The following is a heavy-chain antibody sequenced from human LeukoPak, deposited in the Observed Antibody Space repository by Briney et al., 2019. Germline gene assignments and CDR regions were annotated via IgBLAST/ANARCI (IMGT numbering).Heavy chain of an antibody. D-gene: IGHD3-10*01. CDR3: ARGRGALGP. J-gene: IGHJ5*02. CDR1: GGSFSGYY. CDR2: ISSSSSYI. Sequence: ASETLSLTCAVSGGSFSGYYWTWVRQAPGKGLEWVSSISSSSSYIYYADSVKGRFTISRDNAKNSLYLQMNSLRAEDTAVYYCARGRGALGPWGQGTLVTVSS. V-gene: IGHV3-21*01.